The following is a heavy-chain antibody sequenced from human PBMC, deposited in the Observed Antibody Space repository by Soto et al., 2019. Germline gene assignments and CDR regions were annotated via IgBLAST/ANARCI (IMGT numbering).Heavy chain of an antibody. CDR2: IYYSGST. J-gene: IGHJ6*03. CDR3: ARGGRLRGYSYGYPYYYYMDV. V-gene: IGHV4-59*08. Sequence: PSETLSLTCTVSGGSISSYYWSWIRQPPGKGLEWIGYIYYSGSTSYNPSLKSRVTISVDTSKNQFSLKLSSVTAADTAVYYCARGGRLRGYSYGYPYYYYMDVWGKGTTVTVSS. D-gene: IGHD5-18*01. CDR1: GGSISSYY.